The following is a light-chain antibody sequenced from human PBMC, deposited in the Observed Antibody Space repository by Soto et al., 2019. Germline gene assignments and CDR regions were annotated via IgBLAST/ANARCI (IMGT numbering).Light chain of an antibody. V-gene: IGKV3-20*01. CDR2: GAS. Sequence: EIVLTQSPGTLSLSPGERATLSCRASQSVSSSYLAWYQQKPGQAPRLLIYGASSRATGIPDRFSGSGSGKDFTLPISRLEPEDFAVYYCKQYGSYRSTFGGGTKVRSN. CDR1: QSVSSSY. J-gene: IGKJ4*01. CDR3: KQYGSYRST.